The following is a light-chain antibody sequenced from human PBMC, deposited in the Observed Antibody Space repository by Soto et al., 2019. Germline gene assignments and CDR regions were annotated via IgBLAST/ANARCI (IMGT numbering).Light chain of an antibody. V-gene: IGKV1-9*01. CDR1: QAMSTY. J-gene: IGKJ4*01. Sequence: DIPLTQSPSFLSAFVGDTVTITCRASQAMSTYLAWYQQKPGKVPKLLIRSASTLQGGVPPRFSGGGSGTDFTLTISTLQPDDFGFYYCQQLYGYQLAFGGGTNVEIK. CDR3: QQLYGYQLA. CDR2: SAS.